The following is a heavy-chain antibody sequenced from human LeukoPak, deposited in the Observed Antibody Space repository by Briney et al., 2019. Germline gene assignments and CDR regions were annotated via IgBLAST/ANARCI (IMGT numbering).Heavy chain of an antibody. CDR3: ARGRPAHYFDS. V-gene: IGHV3-66*01. Sequence: GGSLRLSCAASGFTVSSTYLTWVRQAPGKGLEWLSVIYSGGYTYYADSVKGRFFISRDISENMVYLQMNSLSVEDTAVYFCARGRPAHYFDSWGQGTLVTVSS. D-gene: IGHD6-6*01. CDR2: IYSGGYT. J-gene: IGHJ4*02. CDR1: GFTVSSTY.